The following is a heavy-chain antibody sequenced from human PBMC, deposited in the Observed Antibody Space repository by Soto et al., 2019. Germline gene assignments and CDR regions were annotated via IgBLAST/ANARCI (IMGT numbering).Heavy chain of an antibody. CDR1: GGTFSSYA. Sequence: QGQLVQSGAGGKKPGSSGKVSGKASGGTFSSYATTWVRQAPGQGLEGREGIIPIFGTANYAQKFQGRVTITADESTSTAYMELSSLRSEDTAVYYCARDGSYDSSGYYNWFDPWGQGTLVTVSS. CDR3: ARDGSYDSSGYYNWFDP. CDR2: IIPIFGTA. V-gene: IGHV1-69*01. J-gene: IGHJ5*02. D-gene: IGHD3-22*01.